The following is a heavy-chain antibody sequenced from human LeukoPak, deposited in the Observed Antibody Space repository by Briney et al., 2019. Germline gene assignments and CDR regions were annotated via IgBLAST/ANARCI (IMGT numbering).Heavy chain of an antibody. CDR1: DYSISSPNW. CDR2: IYYTGTI. CDR3: ARPYGSGLFDP. J-gene: IGHJ5*02. Sequence: PSDTLSLTCAVSDYSISSPNWWGWIRQPPGKGLEYIGYIYYTGTIYYNPSLKSRVTMSVDTSKNQFSLKLSSMTAADTAVYYCARPYGSGLFDPWGQGTLVTVSS. D-gene: IGHD3-10*01. V-gene: IGHV4-28*05.